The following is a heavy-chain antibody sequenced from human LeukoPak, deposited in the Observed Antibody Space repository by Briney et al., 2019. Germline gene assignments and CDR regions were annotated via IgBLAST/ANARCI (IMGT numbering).Heavy chain of an antibody. CDR1: GYTLTELP. D-gene: IGHD2-8*01. J-gene: IGHJ5*02. Sequence: ASVKVSCKVSGYTLTELPMHWVRQAPGQGLEWMGWINPNSGGTNYAQKFQGRVTMTRETSISTAYMELSRLRSDDTAVYYCARGAQDIVLMVYAMYNWFDPWGQGTLVTVSS. CDR2: INPNSGGT. CDR3: ARGAQDIVLMVYAMYNWFDP. V-gene: IGHV1-2*02.